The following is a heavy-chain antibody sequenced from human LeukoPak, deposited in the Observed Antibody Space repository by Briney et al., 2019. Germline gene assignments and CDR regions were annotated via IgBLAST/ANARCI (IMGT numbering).Heavy chain of an antibody. CDR3: ARPGGLWDPGRGGYYFDY. Sequence: GESLKISCKGSGYSFTNYWIGWVRQMPGKGLKWMGIIYPGDSDARYSPSFQGQVTISADKSISTAYLQWSSLKASDTAMYYCARPGGLWDPGRGGYYFDYWGQGTLVTVSS. V-gene: IGHV5-51*01. J-gene: IGHJ4*02. D-gene: IGHD1-26*01. CDR2: IYPGDSDA. CDR1: GYSFTNYW.